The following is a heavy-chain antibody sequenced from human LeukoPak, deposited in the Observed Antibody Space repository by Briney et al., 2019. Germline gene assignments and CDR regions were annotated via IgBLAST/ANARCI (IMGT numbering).Heavy chain of an antibody. V-gene: IGHV1-2*02. Sequence: ASVKVPCKASGYSFTNYYTHWVRQAPGQGLEWMGWINPNSGGTNYAQKFQGRVTMTRDTSIRTTYMELSRLRSDDTAVYFCARDLGWELVLDYWGQGTLVTVSS. CDR3: ARDLGWELVLDY. CDR1: GYSFTNYY. J-gene: IGHJ4*02. CDR2: INPNSGGT. D-gene: IGHD4-23*01.